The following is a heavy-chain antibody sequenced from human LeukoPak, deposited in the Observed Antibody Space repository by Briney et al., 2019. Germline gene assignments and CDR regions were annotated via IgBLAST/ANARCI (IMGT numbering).Heavy chain of an antibody. J-gene: IGHJ3*02. V-gene: IGHV4-59*01. Sequence: SETLSLTXTVSGGSISSYYWSWIRQPPGKGLEWIGYIYYSGSTNYNPSLKSRVTISVDTSKNQFSLKLSSVTAADTAVYYCARAGDGYKRKKAFDIWGQGTMVTVSS. CDR3: ARAGDGYKRKKAFDI. D-gene: IGHD5-24*01. CDR2: IYYSGST. CDR1: GGSISSYY.